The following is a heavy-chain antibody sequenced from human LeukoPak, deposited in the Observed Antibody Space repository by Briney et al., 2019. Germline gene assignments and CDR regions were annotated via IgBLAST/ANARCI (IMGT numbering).Heavy chain of an antibody. CDR3: ARGIAVAGTFDY. CDR2: ISGSGGNT. CDR1: GFTFSSYA. J-gene: IGHJ4*02. D-gene: IGHD6-19*01. Sequence: PGGSLRLSCAASGFTFSSYAMSWVRQAPGKGLEWVSGISGSGGNTYYADSVKGRFTISRDNSKNTLYLQMNSLRAEDTAVYYCARGIAVAGTFDYWGQGTLVTVSS. V-gene: IGHV3-23*01.